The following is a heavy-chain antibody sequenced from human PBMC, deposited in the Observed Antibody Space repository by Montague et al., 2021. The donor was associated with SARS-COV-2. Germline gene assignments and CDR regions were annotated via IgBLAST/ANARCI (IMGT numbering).Heavy chain of an antibody. V-gene: IGHV4-34*01. Sequence: KNRDGNTKYNPYLQSRVTMSVDKSNHHLSLRLTSVTAADTDVYYCARVCLRAWRHFDCWGQGSLVTVSS. D-gene: IGHD5/OR15-5a*01. CDR2: KNRDGNT. CDR3: ARVCLRAWRHFDC. J-gene: IGHJ4*02.